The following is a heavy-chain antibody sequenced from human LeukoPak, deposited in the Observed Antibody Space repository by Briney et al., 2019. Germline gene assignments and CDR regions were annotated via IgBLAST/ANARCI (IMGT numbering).Heavy chain of an antibody. V-gene: IGHV1-2*02. J-gene: IGHJ5*02. CDR1: GYTFTGYY. CDR3: ARDGYYDFWSGYYHNWFDP. Sequence: ASVKVSCKASGYTFTGYYMHWVRQAAGQGLEWMGWINPNSGGTNYAQKFQGRVTMTRDTSISTAYMELSRLRSDDTAVYYCARDGYYDFWSGYYHNWFDPWGQGTLVTVSS. CDR2: INPNSGGT. D-gene: IGHD3-3*01.